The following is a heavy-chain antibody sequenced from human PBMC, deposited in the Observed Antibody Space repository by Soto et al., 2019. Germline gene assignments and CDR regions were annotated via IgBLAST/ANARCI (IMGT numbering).Heavy chain of an antibody. D-gene: IGHD3-10*01. J-gene: IGHJ6*02. CDR3: ARDGYYGSGSYGMDV. CDR1: GYTFNNYG. Sequence: QVQLVQTGAKVKKPGASVKASCKTSGYTFNNYGMSCKRQAPGQGLEWMGWISDYNGNTNYPQKFHGRGTMTTDISTKTVYMVLTSLRSDDTAVFYCARDGYYGSGSYGMDVWGRGTTVSVSS. V-gene: IGHV1-18*01. CDR2: ISDYNGNT.